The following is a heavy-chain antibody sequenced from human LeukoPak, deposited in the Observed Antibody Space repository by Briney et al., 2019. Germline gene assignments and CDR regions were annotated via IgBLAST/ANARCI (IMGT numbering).Heavy chain of an antibody. Sequence: GGSLRLSCAASGLTFSSYAMSWVRQAPGKGLEWVSAISGSGGSTYYADSVKGRFTISRNNSKNTLYLQMNSLRAEDTAVYYCAKTLRPLSCSSTSCYDVIYYYYYGMDVWGQGATVTVSS. CDR2: ISGSGGST. CDR3: AKTLRPLSCSSTSCYDVIYYYYYGMDV. J-gene: IGHJ6*02. D-gene: IGHD2-2*01. V-gene: IGHV3-23*01. CDR1: GLTFSSYA.